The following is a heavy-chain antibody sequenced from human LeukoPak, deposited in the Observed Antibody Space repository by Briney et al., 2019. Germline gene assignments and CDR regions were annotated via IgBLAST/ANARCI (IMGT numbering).Heavy chain of an antibody. CDR2: IYHSGST. D-gene: IGHD3-10*01. V-gene: IGHV4-30-2*01. CDR3: AREWSYYYGSGP. J-gene: IGHJ4*02. CDR1: GGSISSGGYY. Sequence: PSQTLSLTCTVSGGSISSGGYYWSWIRQPPGKGLEWIGYIYHSGSTYYNPSLKSRVTISVDRSKNQFSLKLNSVTAADTAVYYCAREWSYYYGSGPWGQGTLVTVSS.